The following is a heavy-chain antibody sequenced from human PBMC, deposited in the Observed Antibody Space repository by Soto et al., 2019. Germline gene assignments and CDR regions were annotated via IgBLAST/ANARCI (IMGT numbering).Heavy chain of an antibody. D-gene: IGHD4-17*01. J-gene: IGHJ4*02. CDR2: ISYDGSNK. V-gene: IGHV3-30*18. CDR1: GFTFSSYG. Sequence: QVQLVESGGGVVQPGRSLRLSCAASGFTFSSYGMHWVRQAPGKGLEWVAVISYDGSNKYYADSVKGRFTISRDNSKNTLYLQMNSLRAEDTAVYYCAKLASTTVTPTGFDYWGQGTLVNVSS. CDR3: AKLASTTVTPTGFDY.